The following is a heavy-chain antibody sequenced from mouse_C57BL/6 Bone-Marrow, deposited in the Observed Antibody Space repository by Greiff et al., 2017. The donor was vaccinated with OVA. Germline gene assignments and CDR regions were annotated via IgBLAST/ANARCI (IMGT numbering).Heavy chain of an antibody. CDR2: INPYNGDT. J-gene: IGHJ2*01. Sequence: VHVKQSGPELVKPGDSVKISCKASGYSFTGYFMNWVMQSHGKSLEWIGRINPYNGDTFYNQKFKGKATLTVDKSSSTAHMELRSLTSEDSAVYYCAKKKTFYYGSSSYYFDYWGQGTTLTVSS. D-gene: IGHD1-1*01. V-gene: IGHV1-20*01. CDR1: GYSFTGYF. CDR3: AKKKTFYYGSSSYYFDY.